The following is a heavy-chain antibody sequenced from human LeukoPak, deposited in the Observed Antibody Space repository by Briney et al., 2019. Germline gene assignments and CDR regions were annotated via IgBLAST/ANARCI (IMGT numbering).Heavy chain of an antibody. V-gene: IGHV4-39*01. CDR1: GGSISSSSYY. Sequence: SETLSLTCTVSGGSISSSSYYWGWIRQPPGQGLEWIGSIYYSGSTYYNPSLKSRVTISVYTSKNQFSLKLSSMTAADTAVYYCARSGINYDYVWGSYRPKNWFDPWGQGTLVTVSS. CDR3: ARSGINYDYVWGSYRPKNWFDP. J-gene: IGHJ5*02. CDR2: IYYSGST. D-gene: IGHD3-16*02.